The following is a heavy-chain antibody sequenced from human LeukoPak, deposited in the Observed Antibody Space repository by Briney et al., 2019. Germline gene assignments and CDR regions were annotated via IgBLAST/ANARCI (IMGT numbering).Heavy chain of an antibody. D-gene: IGHD5-18*01. CDR3: AREDTSMVS. V-gene: IGHV4-61*02. Sequence: SQTLSLTCTVSGGSISSGDSYWSWLRQPAGKGLEWIGRIYHIGSTDYNPSLKSRVTISVDTSKNQFSLNLTSVTAADTAVYYCAREDTSMVSWGQGTLVPVSS. CDR2: IYHIGST. CDR1: GGSISSGDSY. J-gene: IGHJ4*02.